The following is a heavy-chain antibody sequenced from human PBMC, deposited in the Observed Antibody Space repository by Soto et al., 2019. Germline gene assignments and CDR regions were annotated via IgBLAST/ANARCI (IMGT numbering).Heavy chain of an antibody. V-gene: IGHV1-69*02. CDR3: ARVGRKPWLEDGGDY. CDR2: IIPILGIA. Sequence: QVQLVQSGAEVKKPGSSVKVSCKASGGTFSSYTISWVRQAPGQGLEWMGRIIPILGIANYAQKFQGRVTITADKSTSTAYMELSSLRSEDTAVYYCARVGRKPWLEDGGDYWGQGTLVTVSS. D-gene: IGHD6-19*01. J-gene: IGHJ4*02. CDR1: GGTFSSYT.